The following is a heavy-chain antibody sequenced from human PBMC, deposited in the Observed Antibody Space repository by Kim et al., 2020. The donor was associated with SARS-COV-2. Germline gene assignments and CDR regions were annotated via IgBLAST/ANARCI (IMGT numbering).Heavy chain of an antibody. CDR1: GYTFTSYD. CDR3: ARGGRGSMIVVVIRPYYYYGMDV. D-gene: IGHD3-22*01. J-gene: IGHJ6*02. Sequence: VKVSCKASGYTFTSYDINWVRQATGQGLEWMGWMNPNSGNTGYAQKFQGRVTMTRNTSISTAYMELSSLRSEDTAVYYCARGGRGSMIVVVIRPYYYYGMDVWGQGTTVTVSS. V-gene: IGHV1-8*02. CDR2: MNPNSGNT.